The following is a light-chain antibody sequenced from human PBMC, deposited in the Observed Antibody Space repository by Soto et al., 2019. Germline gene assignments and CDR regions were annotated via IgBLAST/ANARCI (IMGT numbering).Light chain of an antibody. CDR2: DAS. Sequence: DIQMTQSPSSLSASVGDRVTITCQASQDISNFLNWYQQKPGKPPKLLIYDASTLQTGVPLRFSGRGSGTHFTFVISSLQTDDAATYSCQQYGDICGFGQGTRRDIK. V-gene: IGKV1-33*01. CDR3: QQYGDICG. CDR1: QDISNF. J-gene: IGKJ2*03.